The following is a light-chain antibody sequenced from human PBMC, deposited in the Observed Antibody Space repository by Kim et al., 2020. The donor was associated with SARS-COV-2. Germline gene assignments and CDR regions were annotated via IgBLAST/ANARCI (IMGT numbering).Light chain of an antibody. V-gene: IGLV2-18*02. Sequence: QSALTQPPSVSGSPGQSVTISCTGTSSDVGSYNRVSWYQQPPGTAPKLMIYEVSNRPSGVPDRFSGSKSGNTASLTISGRQAEDEADYYCYSFTSSTTWVFGGGTQLTVL. CDR2: EVS. J-gene: IGLJ3*02. CDR1: SSDVGSYNR. CDR3: YSFTSSTTWV.